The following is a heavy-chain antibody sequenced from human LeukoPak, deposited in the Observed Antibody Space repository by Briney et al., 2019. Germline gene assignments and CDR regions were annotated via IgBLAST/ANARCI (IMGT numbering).Heavy chain of an antibody. CDR3: ARESDSSGWYDS. V-gene: IGHV3-43*02. Sequence: GGSLRLSCAAPGXSFDDYAIHWVRQAPGKGLERVSLISGDGGSTFYADSVKGRFTISRDNSKNSLYLQMSSLRSEDTALYYCARESDSSGWYDSWGQGTLVTVSS. D-gene: IGHD3-22*01. J-gene: IGHJ5*01. CDR2: ISGDGGST. CDR1: GXSFDDYA.